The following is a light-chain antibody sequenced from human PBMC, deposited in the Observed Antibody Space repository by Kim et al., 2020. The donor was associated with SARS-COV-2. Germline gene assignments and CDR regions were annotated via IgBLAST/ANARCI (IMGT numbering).Light chain of an antibody. Sequence: QSALTQPASVSGSPGQSITISCTGTSSDIGPYDYVSWYQQHPAKVPKLIIYGVSKRPSGVSHRFSASKSGNTASLTISGLQPEDEAHYYCTSYTSSDTWIFGGGTKVTVL. CDR1: SSDIGPYDY. V-gene: IGLV2-14*03. CDR3: TSYTSSDTWI. J-gene: IGLJ2*01. CDR2: GVS.